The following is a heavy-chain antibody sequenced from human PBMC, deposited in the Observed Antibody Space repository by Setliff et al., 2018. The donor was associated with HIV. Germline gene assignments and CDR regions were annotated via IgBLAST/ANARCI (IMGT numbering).Heavy chain of an antibody. Sequence: GESLKISCQASGYSFTNYWIAWARQMPGKGLEWMGIIYPDDSDTNYSPSFRGQVTMSADKSINTAYLQWDSLKASDSAMYYCARAKNKWNPGDYWGQGTVVTVSS. V-gene: IGHV5-51*01. CDR2: IYPDDSDT. CDR1: GYSFTNYW. CDR3: ARAKNKWNPGDY. J-gene: IGHJ4*02. D-gene: IGHD1-20*01.